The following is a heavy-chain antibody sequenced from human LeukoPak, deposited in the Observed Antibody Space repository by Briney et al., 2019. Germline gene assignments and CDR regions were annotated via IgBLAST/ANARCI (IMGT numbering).Heavy chain of an antibody. D-gene: IGHD1-26*01. CDR3: AKQGEGESSDY. Sequence: PGGSLRLSCAASGFIVSSNYMTWVRQAPGKGLEWVSLIYSAGDTFYTDSVKGRFNISRDNSKNTLYLQMNSLRAEDTAVYYCAKQGEGESSDYWGQGTLVTVSS. CDR1: GFIVSSNY. CDR2: IYSAGDT. J-gene: IGHJ4*02. V-gene: IGHV3-66*01.